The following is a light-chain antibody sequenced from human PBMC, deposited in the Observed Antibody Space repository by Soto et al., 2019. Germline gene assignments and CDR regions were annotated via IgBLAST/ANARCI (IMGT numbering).Light chain of an antibody. CDR2: AAS. CDR3: QLTYSTRGT. Sequence: DIQMTQSPSSLSASLGDRVTITCRTSQSIGIYLNWYQQKPGKAPNLLIYAASTLQSGVPSRFGGSGSGTDFTLTISSLRPEDFATYYCQLTYSTRGTFGGGTKVDIK. J-gene: IGKJ4*01. CDR1: QSIGIY. V-gene: IGKV1-39*01.